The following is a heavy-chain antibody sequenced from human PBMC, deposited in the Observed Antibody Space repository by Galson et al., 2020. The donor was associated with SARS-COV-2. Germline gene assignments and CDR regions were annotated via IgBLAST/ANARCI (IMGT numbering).Heavy chain of an antibody. CDR3: AKADGSRSNWYFDL. Sequence: PGGSLRLSCAASGFTFSNHGMHWVRQAPGKGLEWVAVISYDGINKDYVDSVKGRFIISRENSKKTLYLQMNSLTVEDTAVYYCAKADGSRSNWYFDLWGRGTLVNVSS. J-gene: IGHJ2*01. CDR2: ISYDGINK. CDR1: GFTFSNHG. D-gene: IGHD3-10*01. V-gene: IGHV3-30*18.